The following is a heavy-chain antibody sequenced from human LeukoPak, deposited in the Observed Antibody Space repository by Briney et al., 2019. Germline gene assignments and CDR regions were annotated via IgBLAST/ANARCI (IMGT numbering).Heavy chain of an antibody. J-gene: IGHJ6*02. V-gene: IGHV4-4*07. CDR2: IYTSGST. D-gene: IGHD6-19*01. CDR3: ARDLVLGGSGWYFPDYYYYGMDV. Sequence: SETLSLTCTVSGGSISSYYWSWIRQPAGKGLEWIGRIYTSGSTNYNPSLKSRVTMSVGTSKNQFSLKLSSVTAADTAVYYCARDLVLGGSGWYFPDYYYYGMDVWGQGTTVTVSS. CDR1: GGSISSYY.